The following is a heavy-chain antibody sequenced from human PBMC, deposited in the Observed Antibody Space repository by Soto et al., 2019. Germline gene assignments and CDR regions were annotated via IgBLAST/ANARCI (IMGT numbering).Heavy chain of an antibody. Sequence: SETLSLTCTVSGGSINSNSYYWGWVRQPPGKGLEYIGTFFDGGTTYYNPSLKSRVTISIDRSKKQFSLKLNSVTAADTAVYYCTRHFYTVAGIDFWGQGTLVTVSS. D-gene: IGHD6-19*01. CDR1: GGSINSNSYY. CDR2: FFDGGTT. V-gene: IGHV4-39*01. CDR3: TRHFYTVAGIDF. J-gene: IGHJ4*02.